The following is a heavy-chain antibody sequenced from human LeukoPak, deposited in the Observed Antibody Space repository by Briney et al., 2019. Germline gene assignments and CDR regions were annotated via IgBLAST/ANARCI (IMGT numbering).Heavy chain of an antibody. CDR3: ARDDIAAAGIIDY. J-gene: IGHJ4*02. CDR1: GFTFSSYA. V-gene: IGHV3-64*01. CDR2: ISSNGGST. D-gene: IGHD6-13*01. Sequence: GGSLRLSCAASGFTFSSYAMHWVRLAPGKGLEYVSAISSNGGSTYYANSVKGRFTISRDNSKNTLYLQMGSLRAEDMAVYYCARDDIAAAGIIDYWGQGTLVTVSS.